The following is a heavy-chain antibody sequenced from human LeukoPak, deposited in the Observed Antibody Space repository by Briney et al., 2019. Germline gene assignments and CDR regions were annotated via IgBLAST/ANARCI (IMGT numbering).Heavy chain of an antibody. J-gene: IGHJ3*02. CDR3: ARFGSGSYYKVFDI. Sequence: ASVKVSCKASGYTFTNFAINWVRQAPGQGLEWMGWINTNTGNPTYAQGFTGQFVFSLDTSVSTAYLQISSLKADDTAVYYCARFGSGSYYKVFDIWGQGTMVTVSS. CDR1: GYTFTNFA. D-gene: IGHD3-10*01. CDR2: INTNTGNP. V-gene: IGHV7-4-1*02.